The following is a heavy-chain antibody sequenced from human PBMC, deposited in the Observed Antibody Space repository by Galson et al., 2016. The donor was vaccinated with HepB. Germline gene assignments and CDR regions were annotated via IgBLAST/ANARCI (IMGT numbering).Heavy chain of an antibody. J-gene: IGHJ5*02. V-gene: IGHV1-69*13. CDR2: IIPMFGTA. CDR3: ATMNTGWFDP. Sequence: SVKVSCKASGGTFSTSAISWVRQAPGQGLEWMGGIIPMFGTANYAQKFQGRVTITADESTRTACMELGNLRSEDTAVFYCATMNTGWFDPWGPGTLVTVSS. CDR1: GGTFSTSA. D-gene: IGHD4-17*01.